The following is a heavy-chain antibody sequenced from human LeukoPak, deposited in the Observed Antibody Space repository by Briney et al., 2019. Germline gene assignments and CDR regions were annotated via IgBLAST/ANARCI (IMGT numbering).Heavy chain of an antibody. J-gene: IGHJ3*02. CDR2: IYYSGRS. Sequence: SETLSLTCAVYGGSFSGYYWSWIRQPPGKGLEWLGNIYYSGRSYYNPSLKSRVTISVDTSKNQFSLKLSSVTAADTAVYYCARAVDAFDIWGQGTMVTVSS. CDR3: ARAVDAFDI. CDR1: GGSFSGYY. V-gene: IGHV4-34*01.